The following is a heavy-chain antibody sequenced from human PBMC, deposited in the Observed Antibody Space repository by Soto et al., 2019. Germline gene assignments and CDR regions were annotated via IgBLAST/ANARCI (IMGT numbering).Heavy chain of an antibody. CDR1: GFTFNTFG. Sequence: QVQLVESGGNMVQPGWSLTVSCAASGFTFNTFGMHWARQAPGKGLEWVAVISYDGSDEYYADSVKGRFTISRDNSMNTLSLQMNSLSVDDTGVYYWARGPYYGSGTLDFWGQGTLVTVSS. D-gene: IGHD3-10*01. J-gene: IGHJ4*02. CDR2: ISYDGSDE. V-gene: IGHV3-30*03. CDR3: ARGPYYGSGTLDF.